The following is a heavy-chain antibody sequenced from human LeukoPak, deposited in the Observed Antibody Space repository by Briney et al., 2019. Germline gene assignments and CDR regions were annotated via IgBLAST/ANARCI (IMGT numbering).Heavy chain of an antibody. Sequence: PSETLSLTCTVSGGSITSGSHYWNWIRQPAGKGLEWIGRIYTSGSTKYNPSLKSRVTISIDTSKNQFSLKLSSVTAADTAVYYCAGRYSSSWYHFDYWGQGTLVTVSS. D-gene: IGHD6-13*01. J-gene: IGHJ4*02. CDR1: GGSITSGSHY. V-gene: IGHV4-61*02. CDR2: IYTSGST. CDR3: AGRYSSSWYHFDY.